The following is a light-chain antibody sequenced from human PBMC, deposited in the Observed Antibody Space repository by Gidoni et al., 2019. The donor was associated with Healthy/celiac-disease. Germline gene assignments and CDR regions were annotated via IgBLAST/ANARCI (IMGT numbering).Light chain of an antibody. CDR3: SSYTSSSTRV. V-gene: IGLV2-14*01. CDR1: SSDVGVYNY. J-gene: IGLJ3*02. CDR2: EVS. Sequence: QSALTQPASVSGSPGQSITISCTGTSSDVGVYNYVSWYQQHPGKAPKVMIYEVSSRPSGVPDRFSGSKSGNTASLTISGLQAEDEADYYCSSYTSSSTRVFGGGTKLTVL.